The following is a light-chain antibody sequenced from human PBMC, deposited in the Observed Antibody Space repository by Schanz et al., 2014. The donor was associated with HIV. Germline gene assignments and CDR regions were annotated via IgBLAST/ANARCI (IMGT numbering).Light chain of an antibody. CDR2: EGS. V-gene: IGLV2-14*02. Sequence: QSALTQPASVSGSPGQSITISCTGTSSDVGSYNLVSWYQQHPGKAPKLMIYEGSKRPSGVSNRFSGSKSGNTASLTISGXXXXDEADYYCSSHTRRNTLDVFGTGTKLTVL. J-gene: IGLJ1*01. CDR1: SSDVGSYNL. CDR3: SSHTRRNTLDV.